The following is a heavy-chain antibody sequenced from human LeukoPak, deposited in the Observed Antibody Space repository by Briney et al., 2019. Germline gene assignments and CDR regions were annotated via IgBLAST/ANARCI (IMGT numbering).Heavy chain of an antibody. CDR2: IYTSGST. CDR1: GGSISSGGYY. V-gene: IGHV4-61*02. D-gene: IGHD1-1*01. J-gene: IGHJ4*02. Sequence: SETLSLTCTVSGGSISSGGYYWSWIRQPAGKGLEWIGRIYTSGSTNYNPSLKSRVTMSVDTSKNQFSLKLSSVTAADTAVYYCARTQSVGSLTIDYWGQGTLVTVSS. CDR3: ARTQSVGSLTIDY.